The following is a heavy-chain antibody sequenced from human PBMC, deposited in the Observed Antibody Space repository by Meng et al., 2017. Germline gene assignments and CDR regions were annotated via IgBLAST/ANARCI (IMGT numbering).Heavy chain of an antibody. CDR3: ARNLRYSSSWDLYYYYGMDV. D-gene: IGHD6-13*01. V-gene: IGHV3-53*04. J-gene: IGHJ6*02. Sequence: GESLKISCAASGFTVSSNYMSWVRQAPGKGLEWVSVIYSGGSTYYADSVQGRFTISRHNSKNTLYLQMNSLRAEDTAVYYCARNLRYSSSWDLYYYYGMDVWGQGTTVTVSS. CDR1: GFTVSSNY. CDR2: IYSGGST.